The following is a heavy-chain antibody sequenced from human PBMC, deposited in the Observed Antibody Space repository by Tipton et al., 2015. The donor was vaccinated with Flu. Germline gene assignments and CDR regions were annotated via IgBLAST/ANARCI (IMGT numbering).Heavy chain of an antibody. D-gene: IGHD2-8*02. CDR1: GGSISGYY. Sequence: TLSLTCTVSGGSISGYYWSWIRQPPGKRLEWVGYVYYSGSTNYNPSLKSRLTMSLDTSKNQLSLRLSSVTAADTAVYYCTKGTHLVLVSAGFDYQGMHVWGPGPTVSVSS. CDR3: TKGTHLVLVSAGFDYQGMHV. CDR2: VYYSGST. J-gene: IGHJ6*02. V-gene: IGHV4-59*07.